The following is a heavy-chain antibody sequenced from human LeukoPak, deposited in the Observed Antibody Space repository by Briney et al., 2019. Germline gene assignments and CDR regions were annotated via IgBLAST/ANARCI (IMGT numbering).Heavy chain of an antibody. CDR3: ARDPTGDSTRCYDCPEGTNGMDV. CDR1: GFTFSSYS. Sequence: GGSLRLSCAASGFTFSSYSMNWVRQAPGKGLEWVSSISSSSSYIYYADSVKGRFTISRDNAKNSLYLQMNSLRDKGTAVDYCARDPTGDSTRCYDCPEGTNGMDVWGKGTTVTVSS. D-gene: IGHD2-2*01. V-gene: IGHV3-21*01. CDR2: ISSSSSYI. J-gene: IGHJ6*04.